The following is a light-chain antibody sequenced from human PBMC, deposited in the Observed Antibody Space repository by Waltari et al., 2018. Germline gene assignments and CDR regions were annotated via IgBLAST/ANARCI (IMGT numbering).Light chain of an antibody. V-gene: IGKV1-9*01. Sequence: DIQLTQSPSFLSASVGARFTITCRASQGISSYLAWYQQKPGKVPNLLIAAASTLQSGVPSRFSGSGSGTEFTLTISSLQPEDFATYYCQQLNSFPWTFGQGIKVEIK. J-gene: IGKJ1*01. CDR1: QGISSY. CDR3: QQLNSFPWT. CDR2: AAS.